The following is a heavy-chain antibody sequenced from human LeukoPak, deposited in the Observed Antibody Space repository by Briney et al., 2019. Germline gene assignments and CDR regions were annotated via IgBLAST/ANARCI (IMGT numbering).Heavy chain of an antibody. Sequence: HPGGSLRLSCAASGLTFSFSDYGMTWVRQAPGKGLDWDSGITGDGGDTYYADSVKGRFTISRDSSKSTLYLQMNSLRAEDTAVYYCAKGVGFRSGPDYWGQGILVTVSS. CDR3: AKGVGFRSGPDY. J-gene: IGHJ4*02. V-gene: IGHV3-23*01. CDR2: ITGDGGDT. D-gene: IGHD5-12*01. CDR1: GLTFSFSDYG.